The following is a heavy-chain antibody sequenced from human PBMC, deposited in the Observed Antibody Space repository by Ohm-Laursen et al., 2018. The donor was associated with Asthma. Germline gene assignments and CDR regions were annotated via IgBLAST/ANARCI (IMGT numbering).Heavy chain of an antibody. Sequence: RSLRLSCSASGFTFSSYGMHWVRQAPGKGLEWVAVISYDGSNKYYADSVKGRFTISRDNSKNTLYLQMNSLRAEDTAVYYCASHDYWGQGTLVTVSS. CDR1: GFTFSSYG. V-gene: IGHV3-30*03. J-gene: IGHJ4*02. CDR2: ISYDGSNK. CDR3: ASHDY.